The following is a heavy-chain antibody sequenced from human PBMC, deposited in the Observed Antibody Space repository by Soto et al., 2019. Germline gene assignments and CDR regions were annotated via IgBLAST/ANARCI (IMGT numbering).Heavy chain of an antibody. CDR2: IYYSGST. V-gene: IGHV4-39*01. CDR3: ARHPSDFWFDP. J-gene: IGHJ5*02. D-gene: IGHD2-21*02. Sequence: SETLSLTCTFSGGSISSSSYFLGWVRQPPGKGLEWIGSIYYSGSTYYNPSLKSRVTVSVDTSKNQFSLKLSSVTAADTAVYYCARHPSDFWFDPWGQGTLVTVSS. CDR1: GGSISSSSYF.